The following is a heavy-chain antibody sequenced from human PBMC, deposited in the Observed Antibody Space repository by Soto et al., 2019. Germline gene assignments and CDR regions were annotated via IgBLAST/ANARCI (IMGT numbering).Heavy chain of an antibody. V-gene: IGHV4-61*01. D-gene: IGHD2-2*01. Sequence: SETLSLTCTVSGGSVSSETYYWSWIRQSPGKRPEWIGYIHYSGTTIYNPSFKSRVTISVDRSKNQFSLKLTSVTSADTAVYYCARDSPATMDPFDPWGQGTLVTVSS. J-gene: IGHJ5*02. CDR2: IHYSGTT. CDR3: ARDSPATMDPFDP. CDR1: GGSVSSETYY.